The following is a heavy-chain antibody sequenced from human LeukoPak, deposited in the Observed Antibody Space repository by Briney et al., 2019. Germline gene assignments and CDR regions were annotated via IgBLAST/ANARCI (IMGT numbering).Heavy chain of an antibody. CDR1: GGSTSSHSFY. J-gene: IGHJ4*02. V-gene: IGHV4-39*01. Sequence: PSETLSLTCTVSGGSTSSHSFYWGWIRQPPGKGLEWIGSIYYSGNTYYNPSLKSRVTISVDTSKNQFSLRLSSVTAEDTAVYYCARVPSMADSFDYWGQGTLVTVSS. CDR2: IYYSGNT. D-gene: IGHD6-6*01. CDR3: ARVPSMADSFDY.